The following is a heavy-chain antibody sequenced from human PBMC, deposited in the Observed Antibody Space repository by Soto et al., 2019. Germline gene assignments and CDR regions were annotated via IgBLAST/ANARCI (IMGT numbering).Heavy chain of an antibody. Sequence: QVQLVESGGGVVQPGRSLRLSCTASGFTLSDYGMHWVRQAPGKGLEWVAVIWHDGGAKYYAESVPGRITISRDNSKNTVHLQIDSLGAEDTALSYCARDPGRDRTIDYWGQGTMVTVSS. CDR1: GFTLSDYG. D-gene: IGHD3-22*01. J-gene: IGHJ4*02. CDR3: ARDPGRDRTIDY. V-gene: IGHV3-33*01. CDR2: IWHDGGAK.